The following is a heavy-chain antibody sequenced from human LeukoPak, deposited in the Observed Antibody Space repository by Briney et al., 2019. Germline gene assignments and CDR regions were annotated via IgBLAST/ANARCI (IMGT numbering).Heavy chain of an antibody. CDR2: MNPNSGNT. CDR3: ARGATVTNNWFDP. V-gene: IGHV1-8*01. CDR1: GYTFTSYD. D-gene: IGHD4-17*01. J-gene: IGHJ5*02. Sequence: ASVKVSCKASGYTFTSYDINWVQQATGQGLEWMGWMNPNSGNTGYAQKFQGRVTMTRNTSISTAYMELSSLRSEDTAVYYCARGATVTNNWFDPWGQGTLVTVSS.